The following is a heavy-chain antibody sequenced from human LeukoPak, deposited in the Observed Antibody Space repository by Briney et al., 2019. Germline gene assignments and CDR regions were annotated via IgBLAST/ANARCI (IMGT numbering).Heavy chain of an antibody. CDR3: ARGRDYDILTGYYIFDY. D-gene: IGHD3-9*01. J-gene: IGHJ4*02. CDR1: GFTFSSYS. Sequence: PGGSLRLSCAASGFTFSSYSMNWVRQAPGKGLEWVSSISSSSSYIYYADSVKGRFTISRDNAKNSLYLQMNSLRAEDTAVYYCARGRDYDILTGYYIFDYWGQGTLVTVSS. CDR2: ISSSSSYI. V-gene: IGHV3-21*01.